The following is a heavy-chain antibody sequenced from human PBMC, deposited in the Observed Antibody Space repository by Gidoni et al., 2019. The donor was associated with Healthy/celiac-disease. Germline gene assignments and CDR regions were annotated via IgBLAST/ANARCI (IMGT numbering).Heavy chain of an antibody. Sequence: EVQLVESGGGLVQPGRSLRLSCAASGFTFDDYAMHWVRQAPGKGLEWVSGISWNSGSIGYADSVKGRFTISRDNAKNSLYLQMNSLRAEDTALYYCAKGVTGVPAASSWYFDYWGQGTLVTVSS. D-gene: IGHD2-2*01. J-gene: IGHJ4*02. CDR3: AKGVTGVPAASSWYFDY. CDR2: ISWNSGSI. V-gene: IGHV3-9*01. CDR1: GFTFDDYA.